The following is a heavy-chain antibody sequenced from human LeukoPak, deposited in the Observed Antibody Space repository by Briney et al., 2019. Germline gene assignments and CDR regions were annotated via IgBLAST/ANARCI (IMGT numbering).Heavy chain of an antibody. V-gene: IGHV4-59*01. CDR1: GGSISSYY. Sequence: SETLSLTCTVSGGSISSYYWSWIWQPPGKGLEWIGYIYYSGSTNYNPSLKSRVTISVDTSKNQFSLKLSSVTAADTAVYYCARGRGYEKSFDYWGQGTLVTVSS. CDR2: IYYSGST. CDR3: ARGRGYEKSFDY. D-gene: IGHD2-2*01. J-gene: IGHJ4*02.